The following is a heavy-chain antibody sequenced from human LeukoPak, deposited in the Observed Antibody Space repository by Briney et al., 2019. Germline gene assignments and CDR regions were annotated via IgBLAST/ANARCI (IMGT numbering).Heavy chain of an antibody. J-gene: IGHJ6*02. V-gene: IGHV4-39*01. Sequence: PSETLSLTCTVSGGSIISYYWSWIRQPPGKGLEWIGSIYYSGSTYYNPSLKSRVTISVDTSKNQFSLKLTSATAADTAVYYCARRMGYCSSTSCSPYYYGLDVWGQGTTVAVSS. CDR2: IYYSGST. CDR3: ARRMGYCSSTSCSPYYYGLDV. D-gene: IGHD2-2*01. CDR1: GGSIISYY.